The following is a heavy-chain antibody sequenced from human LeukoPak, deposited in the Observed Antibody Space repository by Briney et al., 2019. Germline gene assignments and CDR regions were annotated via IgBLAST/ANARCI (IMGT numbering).Heavy chain of an antibody. V-gene: IGHV3-7*01. J-gene: IGHJ6*02. CDR1: GFTFSSYW. CDR3: ARDDSSGWSLYYYYYYGMDV. D-gene: IGHD6-19*01. Sequence: GGSLRLSCAASGFTFSSYWMSWVRQAPGKGLEWVANIKQDGSEKYYVDSVKGRFTISRDNAKNSLYLQMNSLRTEDTAVYYCARDDSSGWSLYYYYYYGMDVWGQGTTVTVSS. CDR2: IKQDGSEK.